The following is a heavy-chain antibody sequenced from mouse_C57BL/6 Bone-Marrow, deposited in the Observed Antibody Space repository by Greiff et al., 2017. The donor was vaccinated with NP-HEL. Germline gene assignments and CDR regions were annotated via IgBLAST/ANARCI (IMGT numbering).Heavy chain of an antibody. CDR3: ASAHFDV. Sequence: VQLQQSGAELVKPGASVKLSCKASGYTFTSYWMQWVKQRPGQGLEWIGEIDPSDSYTNYNQKFKGKATLTVDTSSSTAYMQLSSLTSEDSAVYYCASAHFDVWGTGTTVTVSS. CDR2: IDPSDSYT. V-gene: IGHV1-50*01. CDR1: GYTFTSYW. J-gene: IGHJ1*03.